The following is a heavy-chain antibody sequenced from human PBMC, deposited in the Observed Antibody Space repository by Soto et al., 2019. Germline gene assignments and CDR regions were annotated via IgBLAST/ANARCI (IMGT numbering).Heavy chain of an antibody. CDR2: ISYDGSNK. CDR3: ANEGSPIAAAAAFDY. D-gene: IGHD6-13*01. V-gene: IGHV3-30*18. J-gene: IGHJ4*02. CDR1: GFTFSSYG. Sequence: GGSLRLSCAASGFTFSSYGMHWVRQAPGKGLEWVAVISYDGSNKYYADSVKGRFTISRDNSKNTLYLQMNSLRAEDTAVYYCANEGSPIAAAAAFDYWGQGTLVTVSS.